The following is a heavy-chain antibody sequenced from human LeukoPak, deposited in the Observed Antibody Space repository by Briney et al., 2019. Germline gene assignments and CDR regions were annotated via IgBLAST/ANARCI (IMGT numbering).Heavy chain of an antibody. J-gene: IGHJ4*03. V-gene: IGHV4-34*01. Sequence: TSETLSLTCAVYGGSFSRYYWSWLRQSPGKGLEWIAEIDHRGDTNYNPSVKSRVTISVDTSKNQFSLRVRSLSAADTAVYYCARGATISETGYFDFWGQGTLVTVSS. CDR2: IDHRGDT. CDR1: GGSFSRYY. CDR3: ARGATISETGYFDF. D-gene: IGHD5-24*01.